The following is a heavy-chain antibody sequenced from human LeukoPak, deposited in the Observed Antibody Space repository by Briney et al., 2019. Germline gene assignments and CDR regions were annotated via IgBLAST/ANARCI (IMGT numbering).Heavy chain of an antibody. J-gene: IGHJ4*02. V-gene: IGHV3-15*01. CDR3: ATQGYQAYFDY. Sequence: KPGGSLRLSCGASGFTFSDAWMNWVRQAPGKGLEWLGRIRTEGDGRTTDYAAPVKGRFIISRDDSQNTLYLQMTNLKTEDTAVYYCATQGYQAYFDYWGQGILATVSS. CDR2: IRTEGDGRTT. CDR1: GFTFSDAW. D-gene: IGHD6-13*01.